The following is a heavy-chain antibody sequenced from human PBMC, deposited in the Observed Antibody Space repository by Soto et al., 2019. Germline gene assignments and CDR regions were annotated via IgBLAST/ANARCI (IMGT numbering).Heavy chain of an antibody. Sequence: SETLSLTCTVSGGSISSYYWSWIRQPPGKGLEWIGYIYYSGSTNYNPSLKSRVTISVDTSKNQFSLKLSSVTAADTAVYYCARRPRGDYGDYGDYYYYYYMDVWGKGTTVTVSS. CDR1: GGSISSYY. V-gene: IGHV4-59*08. J-gene: IGHJ6*03. D-gene: IGHD4-17*01. CDR3: ARRPRGDYGDYGDYYYYYYMDV. CDR2: IYYSGST.